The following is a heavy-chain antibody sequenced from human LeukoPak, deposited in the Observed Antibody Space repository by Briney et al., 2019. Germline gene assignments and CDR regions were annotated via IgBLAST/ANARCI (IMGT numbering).Heavy chain of an antibody. J-gene: IGHJ6*02. CDR2: INHSGST. Sequence: PSETLSLTCAVYGGSLSGYYWSWIRQPPGKGLEWIGEINHSGSTNYNPSLKSRVTISVDTSKNQFSLKLSSVTAADTAVYYCAISSYYYGMDVWGQGTTVTVSS. V-gene: IGHV4-34*01. CDR3: AISSYYYGMDV. CDR1: GGSLSGYY.